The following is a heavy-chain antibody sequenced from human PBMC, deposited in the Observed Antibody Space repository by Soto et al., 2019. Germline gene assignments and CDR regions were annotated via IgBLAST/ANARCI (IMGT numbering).Heavy chain of an antibody. CDR1: GGTFSSYT. D-gene: IGHD1-7*01. J-gene: IGHJ5*02. V-gene: IGHV1-69*02. CDR2: IIPILGIA. Sequence: QVQLVQSGAEVKKPGSSVKVSCKASGGTFSSYTISWVRQAPGQGLEWMGRIIPILGIANYAQKFQGRVTITADKSTSTAYMELSSLRYEDTAVYYCASETGTTGLRWFDHWGQGTLVTVSS. CDR3: ASETGTTGLRWFDH.